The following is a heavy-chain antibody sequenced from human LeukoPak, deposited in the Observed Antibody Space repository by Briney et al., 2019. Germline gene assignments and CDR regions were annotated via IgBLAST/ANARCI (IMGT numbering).Heavy chain of an antibody. CDR1: GFTFTNYW. D-gene: IGHD4/OR15-4a*01. CDR2: MKQDGREK. Sequence: GGSLRLSCVASGFTFTNYWMTWVRQAPGKGLEWVANMKQDGREKYYVDSVKGRFTISRDNAKNSLYLQMNSLRDEDTAVYYCARRAGAYSHPYDYWGQGTLVTVSS. V-gene: IGHV3-7*01. J-gene: IGHJ4*02. CDR3: ARRAGAYSHPYDY.